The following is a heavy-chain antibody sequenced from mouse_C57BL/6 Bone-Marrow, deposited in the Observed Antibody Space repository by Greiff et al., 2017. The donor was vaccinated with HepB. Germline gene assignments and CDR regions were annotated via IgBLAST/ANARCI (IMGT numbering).Heavy chain of an antibody. D-gene: IGHD1-1*01. V-gene: IGHV5-15*04. J-gene: IGHJ1*03. CDR1: GFTFSDYG. CDR2: ISNLAYSI. Sequence: EVKLVESGGGLVQPGGSLKLSCAASGFTFSDYGMAWVRQAPRKGPEWVAFISNLAYSIYYADTVTGRFTISRENAKNTLYLEMSSLRSEDTAMYYCARPYYYGSSYFDVWGTGTTVTVSS. CDR3: ARPYYYGSSYFDV.